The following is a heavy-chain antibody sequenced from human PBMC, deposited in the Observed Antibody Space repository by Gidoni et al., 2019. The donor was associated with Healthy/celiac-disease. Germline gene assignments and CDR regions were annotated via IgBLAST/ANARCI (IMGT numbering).Heavy chain of an antibody. CDR2: ISYDGSNK. Sequence: QVQLVESGGGVVQPGRSLRLSCAASGFTFSSYGMHWVRQAPGKGLEWVAVISYDGSNKYYADSVKGRFTISRDKSKNTLYLQMNSLRAEDTAVYYCAKTQSSPESYYYDPFDYWGQGTLVTVSS. CDR3: AKTQSSPESYYYDPFDY. J-gene: IGHJ4*02. V-gene: IGHV3-30*18. CDR1: GFTFSSYG. D-gene: IGHD3-22*01.